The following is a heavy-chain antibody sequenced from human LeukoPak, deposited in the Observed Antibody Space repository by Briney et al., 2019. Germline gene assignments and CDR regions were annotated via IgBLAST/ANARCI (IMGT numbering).Heavy chain of an antibody. Sequence: SGGSLRLSCAASGFTFSNYAMTWVRQAPGKGLEWVSAISASGGSTYYADSVKGRFTISRDNSKNTLYLQMNSLRDEDTAIYSRAKKRRGGSHFPNDYWGQGTLVSVSS. CDR1: GFTFSNYA. V-gene: IGHV3-23*01. D-gene: IGHD1-26*01. CDR3: AKKRRGGSHFPNDY. J-gene: IGHJ4*02. CDR2: ISASGGST.